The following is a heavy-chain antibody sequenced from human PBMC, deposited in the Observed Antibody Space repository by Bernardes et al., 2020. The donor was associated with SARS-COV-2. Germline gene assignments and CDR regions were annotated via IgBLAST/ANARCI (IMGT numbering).Heavy chain of an antibody. CDR3: ARGYSSGWYLWFDP. CDR1: GGSFSGYY. J-gene: IGHJ5*02. Sequence: SETLSLTCAVYGGSFSGYYWSWIRQPPGKGLEWIGEINHSGSTNYNPSLKSRVTISVDTSKNQFSLKLSSVTAADTAVYYCARGYSSGWYLWFDPWGQGTLVTVSS. D-gene: IGHD6-19*01. V-gene: IGHV4-34*01. CDR2: INHSGST.